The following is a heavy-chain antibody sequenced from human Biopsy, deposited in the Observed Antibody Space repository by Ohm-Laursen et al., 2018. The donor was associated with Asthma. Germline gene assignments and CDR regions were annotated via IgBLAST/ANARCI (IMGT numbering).Heavy chain of an antibody. CDR2: INPGFGTT. Sequence: ASVKVSCKSLGGTFHTYVIGWVRQAPGQGLEWMGGINPGFGTTTYPQKFQDRVTITADDSTNTVYMELSSLRSEDTAVYYCARKAGSCISRTCYSLDFWGQGTLVTVSS. V-gene: IGHV1-69*01. CDR3: ARKAGSCISRTCYSLDF. D-gene: IGHD2-2*01. J-gene: IGHJ4*02. CDR1: GGTFHTYV.